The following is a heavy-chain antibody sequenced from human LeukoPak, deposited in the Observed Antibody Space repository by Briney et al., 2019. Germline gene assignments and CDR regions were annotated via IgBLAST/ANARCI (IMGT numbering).Heavy chain of an antibody. CDR3: ARDRDIVATIYYFDY. J-gene: IGHJ4*02. Sequence: GGSLRLSCAASGFTFSSYSMNWVRQAPGKGLEWVSSISSSSSYIYYADSVKGRFTISRDNAKNSLYLQMNSLRAEDTTVYYCARDRDIVATIYYFDYWGQGTLVTVSS. D-gene: IGHD5-12*01. CDR2: ISSSSSYI. V-gene: IGHV3-21*01. CDR1: GFTFSSYS.